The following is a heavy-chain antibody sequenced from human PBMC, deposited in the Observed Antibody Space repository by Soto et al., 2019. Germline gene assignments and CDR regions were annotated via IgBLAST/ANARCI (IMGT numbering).Heavy chain of an antibody. V-gene: IGHV4-61*01. D-gene: IGHD3-10*01. CDR1: GGSVSSGSYY. CDR2: IYYSGST. Sequence: PSETLSLTCTVSGGSVSSGSYYWSWIRQPPGKGLEWIGYIYYSGSTNYNPSLKSRVTISVDTSKNQFSLKLSSVTAADTAVYFCARHDGSRSTDYWGQGTLVTVSS. CDR3: ARHDGSRSTDY. J-gene: IGHJ4*02.